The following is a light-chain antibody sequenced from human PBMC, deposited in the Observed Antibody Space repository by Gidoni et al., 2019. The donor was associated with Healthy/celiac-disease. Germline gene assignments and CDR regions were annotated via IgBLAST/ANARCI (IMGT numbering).Light chain of an antibody. V-gene: IGKV1-5*01. CDR1: QSISSW. CDR2: DAS. CDR3: QQYNSYWT. Sequence: DIQITQSPSNLSASIGDRVTITCRASQSISSWLAWYQQKPGKAPKLLIYDASSLESGVPSRFSCSGSWTDFTLTISSLHPDDFATYYCQQYNSYWTFGQGTKVEIK. J-gene: IGKJ1*01.